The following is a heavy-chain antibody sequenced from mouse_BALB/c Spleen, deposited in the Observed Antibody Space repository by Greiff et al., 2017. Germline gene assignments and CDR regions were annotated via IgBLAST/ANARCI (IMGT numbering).Heavy chain of an antibody. J-gene: IGHJ2*01. V-gene: IGHV3-6*02. CDR1: GYSITSGYY. CDR2: ISYDGSN. Sequence: ESGPGLVKPSQSLSLTCSVTGYSITSGYYWNWIRQFPGNKLEWMGYISYDGSNNYNPSLKNRISITRDTSKNQFFLKLNSVTTEDTATYYCARGVYDYDVLFDYWGQGTTLTVSS. CDR3: ARGVYDYDVLFDY. D-gene: IGHD2-4*01.